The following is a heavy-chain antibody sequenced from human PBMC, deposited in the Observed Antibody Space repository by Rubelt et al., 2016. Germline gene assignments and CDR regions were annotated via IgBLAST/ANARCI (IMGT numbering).Heavy chain of an antibody. D-gene: IGHD2-15*01. V-gene: IGHV4-34*01. J-gene: IGHJ4*02. CDR3: ASRYCAGGSCYFYPEYHLDY. Sequence: QVQLQQWGAGLLKPSETLSLSCGVYGGSFSNYYWTWIRQPPGKGLEWIGDINKSGATNYNPSLKSRVTISVETSKNQFSLRLSCLTAAETALYYCASRYCAGGSCYFYPEYHLDYWGQGTLVTVSS. CDR1: GGSFSNYY. CDR2: INKSGAT.